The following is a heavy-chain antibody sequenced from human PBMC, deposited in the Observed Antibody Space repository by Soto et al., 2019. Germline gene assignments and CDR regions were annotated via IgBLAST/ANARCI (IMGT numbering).Heavy chain of an antibody. CDR2: TYYRSRWDN. CDR3: AGTTSHQWYYMDV. V-gene: IGHV6-1*01. J-gene: IGHJ6*03. CDR1: GNSVSCNSAA. D-gene: IGHD1-7*01. Sequence: PSPTLLLTCAISGNSVSCNSAAWSWIRLSPSRGLEGLARTYYRSRWDNDYAVSVRSRITVNPDTSKNQFSLQLTSVTPEDTAVDYCAGTTSHQWYYMDVWGKGTTVTVSS.